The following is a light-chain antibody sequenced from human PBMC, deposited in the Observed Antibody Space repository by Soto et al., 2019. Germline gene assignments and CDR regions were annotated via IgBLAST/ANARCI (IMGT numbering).Light chain of an antibody. V-gene: IGLV2-14*01. J-gene: IGLJ3*02. CDR1: SNDVGGYNY. Sequence: QSALTQPASLSGSPGKSITMFCTGTSNDVGGYNYVSWYQQHPGKAPKLIIYEVSNRPSGISSRFSGSKSANTASLTISGLQAEDEAEYYCSSFTGSTTWVFGGGTKVTVL. CDR2: EVS. CDR3: SSFTGSTTWV.